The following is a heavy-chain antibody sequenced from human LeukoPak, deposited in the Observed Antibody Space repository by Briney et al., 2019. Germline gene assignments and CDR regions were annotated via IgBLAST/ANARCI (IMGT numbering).Heavy chain of an antibody. V-gene: IGHV3-49*04. CDR1: GFTFGDYA. D-gene: IGHD6-13*01. Sequence: PGGSLRLSCTASGFTFGDYAMSWVRQAPGKGLEWVGFIRSKAYGGTTEYAASVKGRFTISRDDSKSIAYLQMNSLKTEDTAVYYCTRVAAGSPRGWYGDFDYWGQGTLVTVSS. CDR2: IRSKAYGGTT. CDR3: TRVAAGSPRGWYGDFDY. J-gene: IGHJ4*02.